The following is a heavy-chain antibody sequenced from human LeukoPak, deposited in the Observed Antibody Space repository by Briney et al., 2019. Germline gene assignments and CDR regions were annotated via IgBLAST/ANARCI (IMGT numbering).Heavy chain of an antibody. CDR2: ISSSSSTI. D-gene: IGHD2-2*01. J-gene: IGHJ4*02. Sequence: GGSLRLSCAASGFTFSSYSMNWVRQAPGKGLEWVSYISSSSSTIYYADSVRGRFTISRDNAKNSLYLQMNSLRAEDTAVYYCARAIVVVPAAPVDYWGQGTLVTVSS. V-gene: IGHV3-48*04. CDR1: GFTFSSYS. CDR3: ARAIVVVPAAPVDY.